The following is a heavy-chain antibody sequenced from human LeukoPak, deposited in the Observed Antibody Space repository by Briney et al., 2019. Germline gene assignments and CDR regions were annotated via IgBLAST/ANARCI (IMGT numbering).Heavy chain of an antibody. V-gene: IGHV4-59*01. CDR1: GGSISSYY. CDR2: IYYSGTT. Sequence: PSETLSLTCTVSGGSISSYYWSWIRQPPGKGLEWIGYIYYSGTTNYNPSLKSRVTISVDTSKNQFSLKLSSVTAADTAVYYCARLAYCGGDCYRHFDYWGQGTLVTVSS. D-gene: IGHD2-21*02. CDR3: ARLAYCGGDCYRHFDY. J-gene: IGHJ4*02.